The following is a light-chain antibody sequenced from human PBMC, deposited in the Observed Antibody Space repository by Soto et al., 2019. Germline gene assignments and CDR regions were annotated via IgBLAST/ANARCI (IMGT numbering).Light chain of an antibody. CDR2: YDD. V-gene: IGLV1-36*01. CDR1: TSNIGNNA. Sequence: QSVLTQPPSVSGAPGQRVTISCSGSTSNIGNNAVQWYQQLPGKAPRALIYYDDLLPTGVSKRFSGSKSGTSVSLAISGLQSDDEADYYCSSWDDTLSRVVFGGGTKLTVL. J-gene: IGLJ3*02. CDR3: SSWDDTLSRVV.